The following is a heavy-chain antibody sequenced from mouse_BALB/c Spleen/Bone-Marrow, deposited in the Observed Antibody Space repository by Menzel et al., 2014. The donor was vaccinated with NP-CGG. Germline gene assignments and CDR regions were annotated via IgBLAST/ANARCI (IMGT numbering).Heavy chain of an antibody. CDR2: INPYNGVT. J-gene: IGHJ2*01. Sequence: VHVKQSGPELVKPGASVKISCKASGYSFTDYFMNWVKQSHGKSLEWIGRINPYNGVTFYNQNFKGKATLTVGKSSSTAHMELLSLTSEDSAVYYCGRWANWGQGTTLTVSS. V-gene: IGHV1-37*01. CDR3: GRWAN. CDR1: GYSFTDYF.